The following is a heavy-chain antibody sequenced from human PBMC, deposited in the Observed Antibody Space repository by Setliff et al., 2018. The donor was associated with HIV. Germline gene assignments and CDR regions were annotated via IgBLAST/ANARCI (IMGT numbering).Heavy chain of an antibody. CDR2: VIPILDIT. D-gene: IGHD3-10*01. V-gene: IGHV1-69*10. Sequence: SVKVSCKASGDTFSNYGLNWVRQAPGQGPEWMGGVIPILDITNYAQNFWGRLTISADESTSTTYMELKNLRSEDTAVYYCARSQGDYSGSGQDYNAISAFDKWGQGTLVTVPQ. CDR1: GDTFSNYG. J-gene: IGHJ4*02. CDR3: ARSQGDYSGSGQDYNAISAFDK.